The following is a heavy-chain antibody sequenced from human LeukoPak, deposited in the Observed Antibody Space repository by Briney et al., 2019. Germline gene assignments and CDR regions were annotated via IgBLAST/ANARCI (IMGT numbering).Heavy chain of an antibody. CDR3: AKAYHYGAGSSFDY. V-gene: IGHV3-23*01. CDR2: LSARGDNT. Sequence: GGSLRVSCAASGFTFTNYAMSWVRQAPGKGLEWVSALSARGDNTYYADSVKGRFSISRDNSQNTQYLQMNSLRAEDTAIYYCAKAYHYGAGSSFDYWGQGILVTVSS. D-gene: IGHD3-10*01. CDR1: GFTFTNYA. J-gene: IGHJ4*02.